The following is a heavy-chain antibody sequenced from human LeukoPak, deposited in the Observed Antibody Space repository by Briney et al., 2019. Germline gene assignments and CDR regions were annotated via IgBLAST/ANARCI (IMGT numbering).Heavy chain of an antibody. CDR2: IYYSGST. V-gene: IGHV4-31*03. CDR3: ARGGYGLNSSGSTN. Sequence: SETLSLTCTVSGGSISSGGYYWSWIRQHPGKGLEWIGYIYYSGSTFYNPSLKSRVTISVDTSKNQFSLKLSSVTAADTAVYYCARGGYGLNSSGSTNWSQGTLVTVSS. CDR1: GGSISSGGYY. J-gene: IGHJ4*02. D-gene: IGHD6-19*01.